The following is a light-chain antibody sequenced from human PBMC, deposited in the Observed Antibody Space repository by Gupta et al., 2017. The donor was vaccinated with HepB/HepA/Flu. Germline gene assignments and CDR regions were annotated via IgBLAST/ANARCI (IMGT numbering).Light chain of an antibody. CDR1: SSNIGSND. CDR3: AAGDDSLNGPVV. CDR2: RSN. Sequence: QSVLTQPPSASQTPGQGVSLSYSGSSSNIGSNDVFWYQHLPGTAPKLLIYRSNQRPSGVPDRFSGSKSDTSASLAISGLRSEDEGDYYCAAGDDSLNGPVVFGGGTKLTVL. V-gene: IGLV1-47*01. J-gene: IGLJ2*01.